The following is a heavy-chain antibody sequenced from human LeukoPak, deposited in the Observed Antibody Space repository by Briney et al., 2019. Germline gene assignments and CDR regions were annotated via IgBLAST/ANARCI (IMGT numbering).Heavy chain of an antibody. Sequence: SETLSLTCTVSGGSISSSSYYWGWIRQPPGKGLGWIGSIYYSGSTYYNPSLKSRVTISVDTSKNQFSLKLSSVTAADTAVYYCARQFQQLVFIDYWGQGTLVTVSS. D-gene: IGHD6-13*01. J-gene: IGHJ4*02. CDR2: IYYSGST. V-gene: IGHV4-39*01. CDR1: GGSISSSSYY. CDR3: ARQFQQLVFIDY.